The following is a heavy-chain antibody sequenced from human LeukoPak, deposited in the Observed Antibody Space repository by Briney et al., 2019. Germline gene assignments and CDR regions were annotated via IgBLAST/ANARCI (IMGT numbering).Heavy chain of an antibody. V-gene: IGHV4-59*08. J-gene: IGHJ3*02. CDR2: VYYSGSA. CDR1: GGSISSYY. D-gene: IGHD3-22*01. Sequence: PSETLSLTCTVSGGSISSYYWSWIRQPPGKGLEWIGYVYYSGSAHYNPSLKSRVTISVDTSKNQFSLKLSSVTATDTAVYYCGRHYDSSGNDAVHIWGRGTMVTVSS. CDR3: GRHYDSSGNDAVHI.